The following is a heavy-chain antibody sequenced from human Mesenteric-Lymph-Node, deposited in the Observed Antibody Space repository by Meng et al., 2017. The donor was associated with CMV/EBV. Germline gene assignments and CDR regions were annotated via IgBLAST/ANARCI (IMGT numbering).Heavy chain of an antibody. CDR2: IYWDDDK. CDR1: GFSIGTSGVG. J-gene: IGHJ4*02. CDR3: AHTTIPGRYFDY. Sequence: IFSGFSIGTSGVGMGWIRQPPGKALEWLTLIYWDDDKRYSPSLKSRLTITKDTSKKQVVLTMTNMDPVDTATYYCAHTTIPGRYFDYWGQGTLVTVSS. V-gene: IGHV2-5*02. D-gene: IGHD3-3*01.